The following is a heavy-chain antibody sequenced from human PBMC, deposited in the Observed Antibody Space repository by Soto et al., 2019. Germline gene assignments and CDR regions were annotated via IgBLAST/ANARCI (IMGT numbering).Heavy chain of an antibody. CDR2: IDPSDSYT. Sequence: GESLKISCKGSVYSFTSYWISWVRQMPGKGLEWMARIDPSDSYTNYSPSFQGHVTISADKSISTAYLQWSSLKASDTAMYYCARNMVRGVTKVYYYYGMDVWGQGTTVTVSS. V-gene: IGHV5-10-1*01. J-gene: IGHJ6*02. D-gene: IGHD3-10*01. CDR1: VYSFTSYW. CDR3: ARNMVRGVTKVYYYYGMDV.